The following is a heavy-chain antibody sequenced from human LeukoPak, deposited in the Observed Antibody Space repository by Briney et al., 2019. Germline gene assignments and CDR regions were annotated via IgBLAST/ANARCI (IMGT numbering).Heavy chain of an antibody. CDR1: GFNFSKND. V-gene: IGHV3-13*01. CDR3: AKAFDYNGLRGEGGSLDC. J-gene: IGHJ4*02. D-gene: IGHD4-11*01. Sequence: PGGSLRLSCVASGFNFSKNDMHWVRQTTERRLEWVSAIGVGGDTYYADPVKGRFTFSRDNGKSSVYLQMNSLRAGDTAVYFCAKAFDYNGLRGEGGSLDCWGQGALVTVSS. CDR2: IGVGGDT.